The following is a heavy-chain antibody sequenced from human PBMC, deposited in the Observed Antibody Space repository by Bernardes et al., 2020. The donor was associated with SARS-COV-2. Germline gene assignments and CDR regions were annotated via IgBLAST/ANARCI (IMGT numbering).Heavy chain of an antibody. J-gene: IGHJ4*02. V-gene: IGHV1-2*02. CDR1: GYTFTGYY. Sequence: SVKVSCKASGYTFTGYYMHWVRQAPGQGLEWMGWINPNSGGTYYAQKFQGRVTMTRDTSISTAYMELSRLRSDDTAVYYCSRVDYGGNSPSFDYWGQGTLVTISS. D-gene: IGHD4-17*01. CDR2: INPNSGGT. CDR3: SRVDYGGNSPSFDY.